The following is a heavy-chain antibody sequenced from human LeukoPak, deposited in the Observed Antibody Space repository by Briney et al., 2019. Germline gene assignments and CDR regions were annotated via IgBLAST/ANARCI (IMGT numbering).Heavy chain of an antibody. CDR2: ITSSGRTP. CDR1: GFTFNTHA. CDR3: AKDRPNFYETSGSYYKIKGDF. J-gene: IGHJ4*02. D-gene: IGHD3-10*01. V-gene: IGHV3-23*01. Sequence: GGSLRLSCEASGFTFNTHAMSWVRQAPGKGLEWVASITSSGRTPYYTDSVKGRFTISRDNSRNTLYLQMNSLRGEDTAVYYCAKDRPNFYETSGSYYKIKGDFWGQGSLVTVSS.